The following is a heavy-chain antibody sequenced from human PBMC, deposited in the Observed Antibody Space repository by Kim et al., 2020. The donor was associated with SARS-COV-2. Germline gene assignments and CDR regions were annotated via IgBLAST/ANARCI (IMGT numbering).Heavy chain of an antibody. CDR3: ARVYIAAAASDY. D-gene: IGHD6-13*01. J-gene: IGHJ4*02. Sequence: SETLSLTCAVYGGSFSGYYWSWIRQPPGKGLEWIGEINHSGSTNYNPSLKSRVTISVDTSKNQFSLKLSSVTAADTAVYYCARVYIAAAASDYWGQGTLVTVSS. CDR2: INHSGST. CDR1: GGSFSGYY. V-gene: IGHV4-34*01.